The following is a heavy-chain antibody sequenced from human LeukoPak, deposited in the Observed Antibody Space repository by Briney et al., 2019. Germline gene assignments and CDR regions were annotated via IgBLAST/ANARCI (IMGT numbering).Heavy chain of an antibody. CDR1: GFTFSSYS. D-gene: IGHD3-10*01. CDR2: ISSSSNTI. J-gene: IGHJ4*02. Sequence: GGSQRLSCAASGFTFSSYSMNWVRQAPGKGLEWISYISSSSNTIYYADSVKGRFTISRDNSKNTLYLQMNSLRAEDTAVYYCAKADGSGSYSDFWGQGTLVTVSS. V-gene: IGHV3-48*01. CDR3: AKADGSGSYSDF.